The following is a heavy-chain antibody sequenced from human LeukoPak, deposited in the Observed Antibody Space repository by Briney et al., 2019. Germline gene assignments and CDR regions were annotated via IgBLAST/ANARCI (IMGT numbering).Heavy chain of an antibody. CDR2: IYTSGST. D-gene: IGHD3-22*01. J-gene: IGHJ6*03. Sequence: SETLSLTCTVSGGSISSYYWSWIRQPAGKGLEWIGRIYTSGSTNYNPSLKSRVTISVDKSKSQFSLKLSSVTAADTAVYYCASDRDYYDSSGNTQYYMDVWGKGTTVTVSS. CDR1: GGSISSYY. CDR3: ASDRDYYDSSGNTQYYMDV. V-gene: IGHV4-4*07.